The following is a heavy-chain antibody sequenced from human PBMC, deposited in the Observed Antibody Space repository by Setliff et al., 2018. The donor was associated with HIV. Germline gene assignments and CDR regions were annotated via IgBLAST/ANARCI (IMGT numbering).Heavy chain of an antibody. CDR1: GGSVSSSSSY. CDR2: IYTSGST. D-gene: IGHD3-3*01. V-gene: IGHV4-61*01. Sequence: SETLSLTCTVSGGSVSSSSSYWGWIRQPPGKGLEWIGYIYTSGSTNYNPSLKSRVTISVDTSKNQLSLKLTSVTAADTAVYYCARATYTTLFGVLMGGGLQYWGPGTLVTVSS. J-gene: IGHJ4*02. CDR3: ARATYTTLFGVLMGGGLQY.